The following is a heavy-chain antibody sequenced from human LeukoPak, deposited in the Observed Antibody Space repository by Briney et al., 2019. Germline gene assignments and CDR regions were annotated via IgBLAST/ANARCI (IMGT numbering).Heavy chain of an antibody. CDR1: GYTFTGYY. J-gene: IGHJ4*02. V-gene: IGHV1-2*06. CDR2: INPNSGGT. CDR3: ARGPTGYSSSWYAY. D-gene: IGHD6-13*01. Sequence: ASVKVSCKASGYTFTGYYMHWVRQAPGQGLEWMGRINPNSGGTNYAQKFQGRVTMTTDTSISTAYMELSRLRSDDTAVYYCARGPTGYSSSWYAYWGQGTLVTISS.